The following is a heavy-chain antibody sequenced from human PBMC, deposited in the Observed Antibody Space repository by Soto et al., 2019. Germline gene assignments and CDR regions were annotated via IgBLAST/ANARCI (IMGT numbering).Heavy chain of an antibody. D-gene: IGHD2-15*01. CDR2: IYHSGAT. Sequence: QVQLQESGPGLVKPSGTLSLTCAVSGGSISSDSWWSWVRQPPGKGLELIGEIYHSGATHFNPSLKSRVTMSEDRSKNQISLNLRSVTASDTAVDYCAYNPCGGGTCHSAFDVWGQGTMVTVSS. J-gene: IGHJ3*01. CDR1: GGSISSDSW. V-gene: IGHV4-4*02. CDR3: AYNPCGGGTCHSAFDV.